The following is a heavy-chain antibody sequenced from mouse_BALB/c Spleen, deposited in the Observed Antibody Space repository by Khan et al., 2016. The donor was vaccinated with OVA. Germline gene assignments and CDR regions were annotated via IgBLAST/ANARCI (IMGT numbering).Heavy chain of an antibody. Sequence: EVQLQESGPGLVKPSQSLSLTCPVTGYSITSGYAWNWIRQFPGNKLEWMGYISYSGVTSYTPSLKSRISITRDTSKNQFFLQLTSVTTEDTATYYCARGNYYGYYFDYWGQGTTLTVSS. V-gene: IGHV3-2*02. CDR2: ISYSGVT. CDR3: ARGNYYGYYFDY. CDR1: GYSITSGYA. D-gene: IGHD1-1*01. J-gene: IGHJ2*01.